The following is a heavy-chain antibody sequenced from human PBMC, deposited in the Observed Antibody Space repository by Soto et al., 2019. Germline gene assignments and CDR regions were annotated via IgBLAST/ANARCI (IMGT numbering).Heavy chain of an antibody. D-gene: IGHD2-8*01. CDR1: GFTFSSYG. V-gene: IGHV3-48*01. J-gene: IGHJ4*02. CDR3: AREMGAPPARGFDY. CDR2: IWSGGSTI. Sequence: GGSLRLSCGASGFTFSSYGMHWVRQAPGKGLEWVSVIWSGGSTIYYADSVKGRFTVSRDNAKNSLYLQMNSLRAEDTAVYYSAREMGAPPARGFDYWGQGALVTVSS.